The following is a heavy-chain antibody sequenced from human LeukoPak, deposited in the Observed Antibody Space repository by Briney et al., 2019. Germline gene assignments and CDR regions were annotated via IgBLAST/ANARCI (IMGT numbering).Heavy chain of an antibody. V-gene: IGHV3-23*01. D-gene: IGHD3/OR15-3a*01. CDR2: ISGSGDNT. Sequence: GGSLRLSCAASGFTFSSQSMTWVRQAPGKGVEWVSGISGSGDNTYYGDSVKRRFTISRENSKSTMYLQMNSLRVEDTAVYYCVKWTGYGMNWGQGTLVTVSS. CDR3: VKWTGYGMN. CDR1: GFTFSSQS. J-gene: IGHJ4*02.